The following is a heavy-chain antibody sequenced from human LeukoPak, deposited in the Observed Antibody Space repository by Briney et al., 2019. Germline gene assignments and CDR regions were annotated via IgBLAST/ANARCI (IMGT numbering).Heavy chain of an antibody. J-gene: IGHJ4*02. CDR2: IKEDGSEK. CDR1: GFTFSSFW. V-gene: IGHV3-7*03. CDR3: ARVAARAEYYFDY. D-gene: IGHD6-6*01. Sequence: GGSLRLSCAASGFTFSSFWMNWVRQAPGKGLEWVANIKEDGSEKYYVDSVKGRFTISRDNAKNSLYLQMNSLRAEDTALYYCARVAARAEYYFDYWGQGTLVTVSS.